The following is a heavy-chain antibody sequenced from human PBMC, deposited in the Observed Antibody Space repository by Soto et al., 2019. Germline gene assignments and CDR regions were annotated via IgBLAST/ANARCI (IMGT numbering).Heavy chain of an antibody. CDR3: ARAYGPGSYFCDH. CDR1: GLTVRSNY. V-gene: IGHV3-53*01. CDR2: IYSDGRT. D-gene: IGHD3-10*01. Sequence: PGGSLRLSCEVSGLTVRSNYMNCARQAPGKGLEWVSVIYSDGRTSYADSVKGRFTISRDTSKNTLYLEMNNLRAEDMAVYYCARAYGPGSYFCDHWGQGTLVTVSS. J-gene: IGHJ5*02.